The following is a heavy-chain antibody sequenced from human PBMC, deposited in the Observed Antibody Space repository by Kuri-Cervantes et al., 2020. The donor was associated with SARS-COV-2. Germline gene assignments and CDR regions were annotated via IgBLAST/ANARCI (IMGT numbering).Heavy chain of an antibody. J-gene: IGHJ4*02. Sequence: ETLSLTCAASGFTFSSYAMSWVRQAPGKGLEWVSAISGSGGSTYYADSVKGRFTIYRDNSKNTLYLQMNSLRAEDTAVYYCAKDLWGFGELFYYFDYWGQGTLVTVSS. V-gene: IGHV3-23*01. D-gene: IGHD3-10*01. CDR2: ISGSGGST. CDR3: AKDLWGFGELFYYFDY. CDR1: GFTFSSYA.